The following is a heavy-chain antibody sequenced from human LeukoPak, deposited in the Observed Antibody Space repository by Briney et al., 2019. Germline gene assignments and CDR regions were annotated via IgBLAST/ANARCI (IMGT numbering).Heavy chain of an antibody. J-gene: IGHJ4*02. CDR2: IYPGDSDT. Sequence: GESLKISCKGSGYSFTSYWIGWVRQVPGKGLEWMGIIYPGDSDTRYSPSFQGQVTISADKFITTAYLQWSSLKASDTAMYYCARLTTTVTRFFDYWGQGTLVTVSS. CDR3: ARLTTTVTRFFDY. CDR1: GYSFTSYW. V-gene: IGHV5-51*01. D-gene: IGHD4-17*01.